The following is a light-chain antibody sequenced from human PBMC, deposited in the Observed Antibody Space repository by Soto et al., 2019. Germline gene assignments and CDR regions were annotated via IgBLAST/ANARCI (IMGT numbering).Light chain of an antibody. V-gene: IGKV3-15*01. Sequence: DTVMTPSPATLSVSPGERASLSCGASQSVGNNLAWYRQTPGQAPRLLVYGASTRATGVPARFSGSGSGTEFTLIISSLQSEDFAAYYCQQYNSWPRTFGQGTKVDI. J-gene: IGKJ1*01. CDR2: GAS. CDR3: QQYNSWPRT. CDR1: QSVGNN.